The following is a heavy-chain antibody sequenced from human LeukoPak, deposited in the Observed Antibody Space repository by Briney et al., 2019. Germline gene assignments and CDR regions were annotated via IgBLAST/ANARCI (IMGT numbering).Heavy chain of an antibody. J-gene: IGHJ6*03. CDR2: INPSGGST. CDR3: ARGGVGAMVSYYYYMDV. D-gene: IGHD5-18*01. Sequence: ASVKVSCKASGYTFTSYYMHWVRQAPGQGLEWMGIINPSGGSTSYAQKFQGRVTMTRDMSTSTVYMELSSLRSEDTAVYYCARGGVGAMVSYYYYMDVWGKGTTVTVSS. V-gene: IGHV1-46*01. CDR1: GYTFTSYY.